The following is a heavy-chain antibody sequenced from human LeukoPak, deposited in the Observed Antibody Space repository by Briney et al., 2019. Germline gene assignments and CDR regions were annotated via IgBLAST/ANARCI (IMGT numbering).Heavy chain of an antibody. J-gene: IGHJ4*02. CDR3: ARRAGAYSHPYDY. CDR1: GFTFSSYE. D-gene: IGHD4/OR15-4a*01. CDR2: ISSSGSTI. Sequence: GGSLRLSCAASGFTFSSYEMNWVRRAPGKGLEWVSYISSSGSTIYYADSVKGRFTISRDNAKNSLYLQMNSLRAEDTAVYYCARRAGAYSHPYDYWGQGTLVTVSS. V-gene: IGHV3-48*03.